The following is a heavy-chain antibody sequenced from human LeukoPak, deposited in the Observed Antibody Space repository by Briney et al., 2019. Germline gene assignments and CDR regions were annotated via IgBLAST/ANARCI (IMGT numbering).Heavy chain of an antibody. CDR2: ISSSSSYI. CDR1: GFTFSSYN. D-gene: IGHD2-15*01. J-gene: IGHJ4*02. Sequence: GGSLRLSCAASGFTFSSYNMNWVRQAPGKGLEWLSSISSSSSYIYYADSVKGRFTISRDNAKNSLYLQMNRLRAEDTAVYYCARAYCSGGSCPSHFDYWGQGTLVTVSS. V-gene: IGHV3-21*01. CDR3: ARAYCSGGSCPSHFDY.